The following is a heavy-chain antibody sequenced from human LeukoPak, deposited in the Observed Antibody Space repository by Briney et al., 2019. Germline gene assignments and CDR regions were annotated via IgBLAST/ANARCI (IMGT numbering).Heavy chain of an antibody. CDR1: GASISSDH. CDR3: AREGVAYTSGWVDFDY. D-gene: IGHD5-18*01. CDR2: ISTSGRT. J-gene: IGHJ4*02. V-gene: IGHV4-4*07. Sequence: KPSETLSLTCTVSGASISSDHWSWIRQPAGKGLEWIGRISTSGRTNYNPSLKSRVTMSVDTSKNQFSLKLSSVTAEDTAVYYCAREGVAYTSGWVDFDYWGQGTLVTVSS.